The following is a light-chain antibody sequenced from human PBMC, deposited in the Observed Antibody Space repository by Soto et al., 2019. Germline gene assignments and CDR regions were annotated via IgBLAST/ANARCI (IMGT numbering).Light chain of an antibody. CDR2: DVS. CDR1: SSEVCCYEY. CDR3: SSYTSSSTYV. V-gene: IGLV2-14*01. J-gene: IGLJ1*01. Sequence: QSSLTQPASVSGSPGQSIAISCTGTSSEVCCYEYVSWYQKHPDEAPKIMIYDVSNRLSGVSNRFSGSKSGNTASLTISGLQAEDEADYYCSSYTSSSTYVFGTGTKVTVL.